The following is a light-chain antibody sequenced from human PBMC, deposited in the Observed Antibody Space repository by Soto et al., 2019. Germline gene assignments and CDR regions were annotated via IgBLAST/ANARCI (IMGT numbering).Light chain of an antibody. CDR1: QSVSSN. CDR3: QQRSNWSWT. J-gene: IGKJ1*01. Sequence: ERVMTQSPATLSVSPGERATLSCRASQSVSSNLAWYQQKPGQAPRLLIYDASNRATGIPARFSGSGSGTDFTLTISSLEPEDFAVYYCQQRSNWSWTFGQGTKVDIK. CDR2: DAS. V-gene: IGKV3-11*01.